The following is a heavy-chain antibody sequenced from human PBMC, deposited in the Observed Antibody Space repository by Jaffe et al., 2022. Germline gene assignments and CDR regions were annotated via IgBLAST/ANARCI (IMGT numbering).Heavy chain of an antibody. J-gene: IGHJ3*02. D-gene: IGHD3-10*01. CDR1: GGSFSGYY. CDR2: INHSGST. Sequence: QVQLQQWGAGLLKPSETLSLTCAVYGGSFSGYYWSWIRQPPGKGLEWIGEINHSGSTNYNPSLKSRVTISVDTSKNQFSLKLSSVTAADTAVYYCARLRSYYGSGSPKRAFDIWGQGTMVTVSS. CDR3: ARLRSYYGSGSPKRAFDI. V-gene: IGHV4-34*01.